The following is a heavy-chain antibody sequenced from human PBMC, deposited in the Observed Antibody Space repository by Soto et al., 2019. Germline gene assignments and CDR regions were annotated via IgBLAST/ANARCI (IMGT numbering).Heavy chain of an antibody. CDR2: ISACNGNT. V-gene: IGHV1-18*01. CDR1: GYTFTSYG. J-gene: IGHJ6*02. D-gene: IGHD6-6*01. Sequence: SVKVSCKASGYTFTSYGISWVRQAPGQGLEWMGWISACNGNTNYAQKLQGRVTMTTDTSTSTAYMELRSLRSDDTAVHYCARGMKYSSSSSIEMDVWGQGSTVTVSS. CDR3: ARGMKYSSSSSIEMDV.